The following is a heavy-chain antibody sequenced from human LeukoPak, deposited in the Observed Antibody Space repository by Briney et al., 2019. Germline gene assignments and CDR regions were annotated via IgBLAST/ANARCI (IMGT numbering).Heavy chain of an antibody. J-gene: IGHJ4*02. V-gene: IGHV1-3*01. CDR1: GYTFTSYA. CDR2: INAGNGNT. D-gene: IGHD4-23*01. Sequence: ASVKVSCKASGYTFTSYAMHWVRQAPGQRLEWMGWINAGNGNTKYSQKFQGRVTITRDTSASTAYMELSSLRSEDTAVYYCARDREPTVVDAGDYWGQGTLVTVSS. CDR3: ARDREPTVVDAGDY.